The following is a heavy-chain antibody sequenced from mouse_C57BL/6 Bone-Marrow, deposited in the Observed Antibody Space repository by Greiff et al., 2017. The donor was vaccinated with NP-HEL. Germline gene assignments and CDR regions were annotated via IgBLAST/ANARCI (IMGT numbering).Heavy chain of an antibody. CDR3: AGVRTGDYAMDY. CDR2: ITHSGET. D-gene: IGHD4-1*01. CDR1: GFPITSGYY. J-gene: IGHJ4*01. V-gene: IGHV12-3*01. Sequence: QVQLKESGPGLVKPSQSLFLTCSITGFPITSGYYWIWIRQSPGKPLEWMGYITHSGETFYNPSLQSPISITRETSKNQFFLQLNSVTTEDTAMYYCAGVRTGDYAMDYWGQGTSVTVSS.